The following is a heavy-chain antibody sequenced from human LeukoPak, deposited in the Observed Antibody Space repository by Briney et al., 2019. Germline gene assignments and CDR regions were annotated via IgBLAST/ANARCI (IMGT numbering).Heavy chain of an antibody. Sequence: GGSLRLSCAASGFTFSSYGMPWVRQAPGKGLEWVAVIWYDGGNKYYADSVKGRFTISRDNSKNTLYLQMNSLRAEDTAVYYCAREHGLYYDFWSGSPGDAFDIWGQGTMVTVSS. V-gene: IGHV3-33*01. J-gene: IGHJ3*02. D-gene: IGHD3-3*01. CDR1: GFTFSSYG. CDR3: AREHGLYYDFWSGSPGDAFDI. CDR2: IWYDGGNK.